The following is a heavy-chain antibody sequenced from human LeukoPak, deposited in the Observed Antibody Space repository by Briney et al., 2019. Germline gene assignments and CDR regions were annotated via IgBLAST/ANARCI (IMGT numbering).Heavy chain of an antibody. D-gene: IGHD3-16*01. V-gene: IGHV3-30-3*01. CDR1: GFTFSSYA. CDR3: ASYGTPIH. CDR2: ISYDGSNK. J-gene: IGHJ4*02. Sequence: AGGSLRLSCAASGFTFSSYAMHWVRQAPGKGLEWVAVISYDGSNKYYADSVKGRFTISRDNSKNTLYLQMNSLRAEDTAVCYCASYGTPIHWGQGTLVTVSS.